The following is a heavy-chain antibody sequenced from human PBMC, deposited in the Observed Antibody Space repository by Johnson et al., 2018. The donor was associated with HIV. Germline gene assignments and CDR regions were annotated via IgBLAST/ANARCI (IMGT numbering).Heavy chain of an antibody. D-gene: IGHD6-19*01. Sequence: VLLVESGGGVVQPGRSLRLSCAASGFTFSSYWMSWVRQAPGKGLEWVANIKEDGSEKDYVDSVKGRFTISRDNPKNSLYLQMNTLRAEDTAVYYCARAPHPQWQWLPPGAFDIWGQGTMVTVSS. J-gene: IGHJ3*02. CDR2: IKEDGSEK. CDR3: ARAPHPQWQWLPPGAFDI. V-gene: IGHV3-7*02. CDR1: GFTFSSYW.